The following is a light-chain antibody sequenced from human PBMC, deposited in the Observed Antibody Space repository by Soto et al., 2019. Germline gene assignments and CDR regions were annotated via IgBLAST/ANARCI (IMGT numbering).Light chain of an antibody. CDR1: QSISSW. CDR2: KAS. Sequence: DIQMTQSPSTLSASIGDRVNITCRASQSISSWLAWYQQKPGKAPKVLIYKASNSESGVPSRFSGSGSETEFTLTISSLQPDDFATYYCQQYNVYSTFGGGTKVEIK. J-gene: IGKJ4*01. CDR3: QQYNVYST. V-gene: IGKV1-5*03.